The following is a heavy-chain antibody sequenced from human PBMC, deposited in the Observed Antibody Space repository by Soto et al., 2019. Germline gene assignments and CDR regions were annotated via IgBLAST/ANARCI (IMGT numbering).Heavy chain of an antibody. D-gene: IGHD2-8*02. CDR2: IFYGGIT. Sequence: QVQLQESGPGLVKPSETLSLTCTVSGGSISSYYWSWIRQPPGNGLEWIGYIFYGGITDCNPPLKSVANISVDASKREFSLKLRSVTAADTALYYCARGGGVYYFDYWGQGTLVTVSS. CDR1: GGSISSYY. J-gene: IGHJ4*02. CDR3: ARGGGVYYFDY. V-gene: IGHV4-59*01.